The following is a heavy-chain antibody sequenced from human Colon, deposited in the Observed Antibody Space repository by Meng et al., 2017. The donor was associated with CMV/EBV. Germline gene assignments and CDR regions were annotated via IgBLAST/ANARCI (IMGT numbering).Heavy chain of an antibody. J-gene: IGHJ5*02. CDR2: ISAYNGNT. CDR1: GYTFSNYG. CDR3: ARLNGGNSGDWFDP. Sequence: ASVKVSCKAYGYTFSNYGMSWVRQAPGQGLEWLGWISAYNGNTNYAQIVQGRVTMTTDPSTTTAYMELRNLRSDDTAVYYCARLNGGNSGDWFDPWGQGTLVTVSS. D-gene: IGHD4-23*01. V-gene: IGHV1-18*01.